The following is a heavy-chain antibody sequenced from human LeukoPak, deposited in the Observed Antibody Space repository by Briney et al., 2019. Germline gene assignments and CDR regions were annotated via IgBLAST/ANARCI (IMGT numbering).Heavy chain of an antibody. CDR2: INHSGIT. Sequence: PSETLSLTCAVYGGSFSGYYWSWIRQPPGKGLEWIGEINHSGITNYNPSLKSRVTISVDTSKNQFSLNLSSVTAAHTAVYYCARGSGYYDSSGYYDYWGQGTLVTVSS. CDR1: GGSFSGYY. V-gene: IGHV4-34*01. CDR3: ARGSGYYDSSGYYDY. D-gene: IGHD3-22*01. J-gene: IGHJ4*02.